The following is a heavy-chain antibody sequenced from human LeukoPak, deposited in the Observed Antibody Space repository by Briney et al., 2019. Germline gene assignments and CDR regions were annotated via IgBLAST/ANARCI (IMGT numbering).Heavy chain of an antibody. V-gene: IGHV4-30-4*07. CDR2: IYYSGST. CDR1: GGSISSGGYS. Sequence: SETLSLTCAVSGGSISSGGYSWSWIRQPPGKGLEWIGYIYYSGSTYYNPSLKSRVTISVDTSKNQFSLKLSSVTAADTAVYYCARGNIVVVTAFDYWGQGTLVTVSS. CDR3: ARGNIVVVTAFDY. D-gene: IGHD2-21*02. J-gene: IGHJ4*02.